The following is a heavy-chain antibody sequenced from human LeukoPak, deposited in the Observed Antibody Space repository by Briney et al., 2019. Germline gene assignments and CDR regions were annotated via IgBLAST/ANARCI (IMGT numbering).Heavy chain of an antibody. V-gene: IGHV3-48*04. Sequence: PGGSLRLSCAASGFTFSSYSMNWVRQAPGKGLEWVSYISSSSSTIYYADSVKGRFTISRDNAKNSLYLQMNSLRAEDTAVYYCCFGCSYGHYYYYMDVWGKGTTVTVSS. CDR1: GFTFSSYS. CDR3: CFGCSYGHYYYYMDV. J-gene: IGHJ6*03. D-gene: IGHD5-18*01. CDR2: ISSSSSTI.